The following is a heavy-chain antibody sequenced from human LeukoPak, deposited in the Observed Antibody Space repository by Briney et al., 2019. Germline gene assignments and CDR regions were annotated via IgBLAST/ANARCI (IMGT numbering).Heavy chain of an antibody. J-gene: IGHJ3*02. CDR2: INPSGGST. CDR1: GYTFTSYY. CDR3: ARDQDLYDFDI. V-gene: IGHV1-46*01. Sequence: ALVKVSCKASGYTFTSYYMHWVRQAPGQGGEWVGIINPSGGSTSYAQKFQGRVTMTRDMSTSTVYMELSSLRSEDTAVYYCARDQDLYDFDIWGQGTMVTVSS.